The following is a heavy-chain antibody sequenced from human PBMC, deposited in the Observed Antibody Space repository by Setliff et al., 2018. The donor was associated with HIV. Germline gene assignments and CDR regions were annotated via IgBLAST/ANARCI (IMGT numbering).Heavy chain of an antibody. J-gene: IGHJ3*01. CDR2: IHPRDFDI. Sequence: GESLKISCKGSGYSFTNYWTARVRQMPGKGLEWMGIIHPRDFDIKYSQSFQGQVTISADKSLSTAYLQWNSLKASDTALYYCARLDSSGYYRSFDVWGQGTMVTVSS. D-gene: IGHD3-22*01. CDR3: ARLDSSGYYRSFDV. V-gene: IGHV5-51*01. CDR1: GYSFTNYW.